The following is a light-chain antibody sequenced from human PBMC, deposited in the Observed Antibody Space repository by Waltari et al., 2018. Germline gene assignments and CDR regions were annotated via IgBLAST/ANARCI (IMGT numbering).Light chain of an antibody. Sequence: QSALPQPASVSGSPGLSITISCSGTSRDVGRYKYVYWFQQLPGKAPKLMIYDVNNRPSGVSTRFSGSKSGNTASLTISGLQAEDEADYYCSSYTADTTRVFGGGTKLTVL. V-gene: IGLV2-14*03. CDR2: DVN. J-gene: IGLJ3*02. CDR3: SSYTADTTRV. CDR1: SRDVGRYKY.